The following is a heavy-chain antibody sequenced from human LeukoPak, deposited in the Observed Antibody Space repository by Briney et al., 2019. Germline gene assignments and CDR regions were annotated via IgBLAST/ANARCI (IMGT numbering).Heavy chain of an antibody. J-gene: IGHJ4*02. Sequence: GGSLRLSCTASGFTFDDCAMHWVRQAPGKGLEWVSSISWNGGSIGYADSVKGRFTISRDDAKNSLYLQMNSLRPEDTALYYCAKDIAPPSSGTFDYWGQGTLVTVSS. D-gene: IGHD6-19*01. CDR1: GFTFDDCA. CDR3: AKDIAPPSSGTFDY. V-gene: IGHV3-9*01. CDR2: ISWNGGSI.